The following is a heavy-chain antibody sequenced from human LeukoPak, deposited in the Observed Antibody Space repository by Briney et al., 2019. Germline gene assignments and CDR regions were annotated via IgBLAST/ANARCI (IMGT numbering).Heavy chain of an antibody. J-gene: IGHJ4*02. Sequence: PGGSLRLSCAASGFTFSSYSMNWVRQAPGKGLEWVSSISSSSSYIYYADSVKGRFTISRDNSKNTLYLQMNSLRAEDTAVYYCFAEAIAVAGTIDYWGQGTLVTVSS. V-gene: IGHV3-21*01. CDR2: ISSSSSYI. CDR1: GFTFSSYS. D-gene: IGHD6-19*01. CDR3: FAEAIAVAGTIDY.